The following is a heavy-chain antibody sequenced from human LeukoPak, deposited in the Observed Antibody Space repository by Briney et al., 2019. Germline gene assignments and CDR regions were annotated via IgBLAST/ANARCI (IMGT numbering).Heavy chain of an antibody. J-gene: IGHJ6*02. CDR3: ARDMVRGVVDYYYGMDV. D-gene: IGHD3-10*01. Sequence: GASVTVSCKASGYTFTSHYMHWVRQAPGQGLEWMGIINPSGGSTSYAQKFQGRVTMTRDTSTSTVYMELSSLRSEDTAVYYCARDMVRGVVDYYYGMDVWGQGTTVTVSS. CDR2: INPSGGST. V-gene: IGHV1-46*01. CDR1: GYTFTSHY.